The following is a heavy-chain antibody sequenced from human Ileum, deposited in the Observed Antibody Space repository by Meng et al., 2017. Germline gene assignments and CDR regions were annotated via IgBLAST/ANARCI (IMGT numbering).Heavy chain of an antibody. Sequence: GESLKISCAASGFTFSSYEMNWVRQAPGKGLEWVSYISSSGSTIYYADSVKGRFTISRDNAKNSLYLQMNSLRAEDTAVYYCARLRFLTFAGRHPLGGLYGMDVWGQGTTVTVSS. V-gene: IGHV3-48*03. CDR2: ISSSGSTI. CDR1: GFTFSSYE. D-gene: IGHD3-3*01. CDR3: ARLRFLTFAGRHPLGGLYGMDV. J-gene: IGHJ6*02.